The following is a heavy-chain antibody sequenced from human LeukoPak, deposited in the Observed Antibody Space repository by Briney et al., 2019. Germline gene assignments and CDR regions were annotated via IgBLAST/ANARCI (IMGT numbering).Heavy chain of an antibody. J-gene: IGHJ6*02. CDR3: ARDLPPTTMIVVVTPWYYGMDV. CDR2: ISGSGGST. D-gene: IGHD3-22*01. Sequence: PGGSLRLSCAASGFTFSSYAMSWVRQAPGKGLEWVSAISGSGGSTFYADSVKGRFTISRDNSKNTLYLQMNSLRAEDTAVYYCARDLPPTTMIVVVTPWYYGMDVWGQGTTVTVSS. V-gene: IGHV3-23*01. CDR1: GFTFSSYA.